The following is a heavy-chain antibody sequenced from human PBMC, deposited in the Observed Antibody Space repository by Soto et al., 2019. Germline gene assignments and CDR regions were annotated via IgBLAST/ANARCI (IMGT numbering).Heavy chain of an antibody. CDR2: INHSGST. Sequence: SETLSLTCAVYGGSFSGYYWSWIRQPPGKGLEWIGEINHSGSTNYNPSLKSRVTISVDTSKNQFSLKLSSVTAADTAVYYCARERYYGSGSYYYYYYGMDVWGQGITVTVPS. J-gene: IGHJ6*02. CDR3: ARERYYGSGSYYYYYYGMDV. V-gene: IGHV4-34*01. D-gene: IGHD3-10*01. CDR1: GGSFSGYY.